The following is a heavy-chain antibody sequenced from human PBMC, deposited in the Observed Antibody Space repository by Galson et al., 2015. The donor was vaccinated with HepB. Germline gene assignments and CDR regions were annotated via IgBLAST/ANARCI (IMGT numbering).Heavy chain of an antibody. D-gene: IGHD3-22*01. CDR3: AKDPGYYDSSGYYPLYFDY. CDR1: GFTFSSYA. CDR2: ISGSGGST. J-gene: IGHJ4*02. V-gene: IGHV3-23*01. Sequence: SLRLSCAASGFTFSSYAMSWVRQAPGKGLEWVSAISGSGGSTYYADSAKGRFTISRDNSKNTLYLQMNSLRAEDTAVYYCAKDPGYYDSSGYYPLYFDYWGQGTLVTVSS.